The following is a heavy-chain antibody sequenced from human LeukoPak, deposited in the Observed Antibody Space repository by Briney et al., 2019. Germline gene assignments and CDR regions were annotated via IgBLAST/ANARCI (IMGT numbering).Heavy chain of an antibody. Sequence: GGSLRLSCGASGFIYSSDWMNWIRQAPGKGLEWVANIKEDGSAKYYVDSVKGRFTISRDNAKNSLYLQMNSLRAEDTAVYYCVMDMDVWGQGTTVTVSS. CDR2: IKEDGSAK. CDR1: GFIYSSDW. V-gene: IGHV3-7*05. J-gene: IGHJ6*02. CDR3: VMDMDV.